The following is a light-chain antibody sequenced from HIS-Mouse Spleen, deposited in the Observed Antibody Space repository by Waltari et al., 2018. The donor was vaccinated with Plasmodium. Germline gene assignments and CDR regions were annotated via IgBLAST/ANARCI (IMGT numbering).Light chain of an antibody. J-gene: IGLJ3*02. CDR3: CSYAGSRV. CDR2: EGS. V-gene: IGLV2-23*01. Sequence: QSALTQPASVSGSPGQSITISCPGTSSDVVSYNLVSWYQQHPGKAPKLMIYEGSKRPSGVSNRFSGSKSGNTASLTISGLQAEDEADYYCCSYAGSRVFGGGTKLTVL. CDR1: SSDVVSYNL.